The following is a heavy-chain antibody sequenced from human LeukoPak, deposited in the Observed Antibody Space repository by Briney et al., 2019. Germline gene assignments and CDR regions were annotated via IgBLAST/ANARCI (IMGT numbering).Heavy chain of an antibody. CDR2: INWNGGNT. CDR3: AKDRNYGSISFGAGFDY. Sequence: GGSLRLSCAASGFTFDDYGMNWVRQAPGKGLEWVSGINWNGGNTGYADSVKGRFTISRDNSKNTLYLQMNSLRAEDTAVYYCAKDRNYGSISFGAGFDYWGQGTLVTVSS. D-gene: IGHD3-10*01. J-gene: IGHJ4*02. CDR1: GFTFDDYG. V-gene: IGHV3-20*04.